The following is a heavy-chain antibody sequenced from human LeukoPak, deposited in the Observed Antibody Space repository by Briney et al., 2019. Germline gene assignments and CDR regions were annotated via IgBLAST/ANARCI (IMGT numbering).Heavy chain of an antibody. CDR3: ARDNGYNGPNWFDP. CDR1: GFTFSSYS. Sequence: GGSLRLSCAASGFTFSSYSMNWVRQAPGKGLEWVSYISSSSSTIYYADSVKGRFTISRDNAKNSLYLQMNSLRAEDTAVYYCARDNGYNGPNWFDPWGQGTLVTVTS. V-gene: IGHV3-48*01. J-gene: IGHJ5*02. D-gene: IGHD5-24*01. CDR2: ISSSSSTI.